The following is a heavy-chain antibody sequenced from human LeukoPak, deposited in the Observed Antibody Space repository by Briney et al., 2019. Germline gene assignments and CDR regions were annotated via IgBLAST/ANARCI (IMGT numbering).Heavy chain of an antibody. CDR3: ASNYYDSSGYYPHFDY. J-gene: IGHJ4*02. V-gene: IGHV1-69*05. CDR1: GGTFSSYA. CDR2: IIPIFGTA. Sequence: APVKVSCKASGGTFSSYAISWVRQAPGQGLEWMGGIIPIFGTANNAQTFQGRVTITTDESTSTAYMELSSLRSEDTAVYYCASNYYDSSGYYPHFDYWGQGTLVTVSS. D-gene: IGHD3-22*01.